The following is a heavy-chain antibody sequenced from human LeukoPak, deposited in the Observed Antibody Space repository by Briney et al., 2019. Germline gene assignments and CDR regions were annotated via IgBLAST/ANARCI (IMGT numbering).Heavy chain of an antibody. D-gene: IGHD3-16*01. J-gene: IGHJ6*02. V-gene: IGHV3-7*03. CDR3: ARGGGLDV. Sequence: GGSLRLSCVASGITFSNYAVNWARQAPGKGLEWVASINHNGNVNYYVDSVKGRFTISRDNAKNSLYLQMSNLRAEDTAVYFCARGGGLDVWGQGATVTVSS. CDR2: INHNGNVN. CDR1: GITFSNYA.